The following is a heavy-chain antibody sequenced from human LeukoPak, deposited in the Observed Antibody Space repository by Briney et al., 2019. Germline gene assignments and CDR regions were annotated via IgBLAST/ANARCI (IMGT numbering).Heavy chain of an antibody. Sequence: PGGSLRHSCAASGFTFSSYAMSWVRQATGKGLEWVSGLTGSGGSTFYADSVKGRFTITRDNSKNTLYLQMNSLRAEDTAVYYCAKDYGSYSSSWYDYYYYYGMDVWGQGTTVTVSS. CDR3: AKDYGSYSSSWYDYYYYYGMDV. CDR1: GFTFSSYA. J-gene: IGHJ6*02. D-gene: IGHD6-13*01. CDR2: LTGSGGST. V-gene: IGHV3-23*01.